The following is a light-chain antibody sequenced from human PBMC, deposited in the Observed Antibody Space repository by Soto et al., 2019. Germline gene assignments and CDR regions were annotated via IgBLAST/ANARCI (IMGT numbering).Light chain of an antibody. J-gene: IGKJ1*01. Sequence: DIQMTQSPFTLSASVGDRVTITCRASQSISTWLAWFQQKPGKAPKLLMYDASTLESGVPTRFSGSGSETEFTLPISRMQPDDIAAYYCQQYYLDATFGHGTKVEMK. CDR3: QQYYLDAT. CDR1: QSISTW. CDR2: DAS. V-gene: IGKV1-5*01.